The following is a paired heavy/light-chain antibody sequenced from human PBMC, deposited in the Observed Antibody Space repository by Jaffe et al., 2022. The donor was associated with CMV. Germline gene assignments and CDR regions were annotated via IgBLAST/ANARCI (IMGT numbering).Light chain of an antibody. J-gene: IGKJ1*01. CDR3: QQYGSSSVT. V-gene: IGKV3-20*01. Sequence: EIVLTQSPGTLSLSPGERATLSCRASQSVSSSYLAWYQQKPGQAPRLLIYGASSRATGIPDRFSGSGSGTDFTLTISRLEPEDFAVYYCQQYGSSSVTFGQGTKVEIK. CDR1: QSVSSSY. CDR2: GAS.
Heavy chain of an antibody. CDR3: ARVSGTTVTTLGFYYYYMDV. J-gene: IGHJ6*03. CDR2: IIPILGIA. D-gene: IGHD4-17*01. CDR1: GGTFSSYA. V-gene: IGHV1-69*09. Sequence: QVQLVQSGAEVKKPGSSVKVSCKASGGTFSSYAISWVRQAPGQGLEWMGRIIPILGIANYAQKFQGRVTITADKSTSTAYMELSSLRSEDTAVYYCARVSGTTVTTLGFYYYYMDVWGKGTTVTVSS.